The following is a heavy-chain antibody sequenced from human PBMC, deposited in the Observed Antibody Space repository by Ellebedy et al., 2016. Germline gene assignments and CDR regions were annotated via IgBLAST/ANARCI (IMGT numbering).Heavy chain of an antibody. Sequence: GESLKISXIASDFAFSTYYMSWVRQAPGKGLEWISYISGSSITISYADSVMGRFTISRDNAKNSLYLQMNSLRAEDTAVYYCARVAIAATDWGQGTLVTVSS. V-gene: IGHV3-11*01. CDR1: DFAFSTYY. J-gene: IGHJ4*02. CDR3: ARVAIAATD. D-gene: IGHD5-12*01. CDR2: ISGSSITI.